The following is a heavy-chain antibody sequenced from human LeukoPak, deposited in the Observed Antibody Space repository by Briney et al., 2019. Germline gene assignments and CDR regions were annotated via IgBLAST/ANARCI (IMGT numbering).Heavy chain of an antibody. Sequence: PRGSLRLPCAASGFSFSSYGMHWVRQAPGKGLEWVAVIWYDGSNDYYADSVKGRFTISRDNSKNTVYLQMNSLRAEDTAVYYCAKGKGLGYCSSTSCYPFDYWGQGTLVTVSS. CDR1: GFSFSSYG. J-gene: IGHJ4*02. CDR3: AKGKGLGYCSSTSCYPFDY. CDR2: IWYDGSND. D-gene: IGHD2-2*01. V-gene: IGHV3-33*06.